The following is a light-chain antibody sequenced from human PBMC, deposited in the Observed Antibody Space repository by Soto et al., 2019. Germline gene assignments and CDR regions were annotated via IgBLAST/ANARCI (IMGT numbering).Light chain of an antibody. CDR3: CSYAGSSTWV. CDR2: GGS. V-gene: IGLV2-23*01. Sequence: QSALTQPASVSGSPGQSITISCTGTSSDVGSYNLVAWYQQHPGKAPKLMIYGGSKGPSGVSNRFSGSKSGNTASLTISGLQADDEADYYCCSYAGSSTWVFGGGTKVTVL. J-gene: IGLJ3*02. CDR1: SSDVGSYNL.